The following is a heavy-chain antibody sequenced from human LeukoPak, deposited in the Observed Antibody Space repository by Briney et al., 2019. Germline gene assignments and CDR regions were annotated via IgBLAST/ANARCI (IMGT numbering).Heavy chain of an antibody. CDR2: ISPNSGGT. CDR3: ARSQDIVVVPAAYSDY. J-gene: IGHJ4*02. Sequence: ASVKVSCKASGYTFTGYYMHWGRQAPGQGLEWMGWISPNSGGTNYAQKFQGRVTMTRDTSISTAYMELSRLRSDDTDVYYCARSQDIVVVPAAYSDYWGQGTLVPVSS. D-gene: IGHD2-2*01. V-gene: IGHV1-2*02. CDR1: GYTFTGYY.